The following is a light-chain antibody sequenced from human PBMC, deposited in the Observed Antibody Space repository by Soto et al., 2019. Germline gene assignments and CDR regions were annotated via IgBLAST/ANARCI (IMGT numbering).Light chain of an antibody. V-gene: IGKV3-15*01. CDR3: QHYGHWPLT. CDR2: DVS. Sequence: EIVMTQSPATLSVSPGERATLSCRASQSVRSKVAWYQHKSGQAPRLLIFDVSTRATGIPAKFSGSQSGTEFTLTISSLQSEDFAIYYCQHYGHWPLTFGGGTKVEIK. J-gene: IGKJ4*01. CDR1: QSVRSK.